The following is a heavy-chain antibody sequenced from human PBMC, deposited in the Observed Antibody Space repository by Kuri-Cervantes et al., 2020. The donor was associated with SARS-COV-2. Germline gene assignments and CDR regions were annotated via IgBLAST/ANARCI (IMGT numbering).Heavy chain of an antibody. D-gene: IGHD5-18*01. J-gene: IGHJ4*01. CDR1: GFTFSSYG. CDR2: ISYDGSNK. CDR3: AKGGYSYGYAGHFDY. V-gene: IGHV3-30*18. Sequence: GGSLRLSCAASGFTFSSYGMHWVRQAPGKGLEWVAVISYDGSNKYYADSVKGRFTISRDNSKNTLYLQMNSLRAGDTAVYYCAKGGYSYGYAGHFDYWGHGNLV.